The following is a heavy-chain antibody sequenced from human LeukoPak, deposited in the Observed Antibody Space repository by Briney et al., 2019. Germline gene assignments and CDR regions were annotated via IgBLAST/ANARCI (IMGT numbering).Heavy chain of an antibody. J-gene: IGHJ5*02. Sequence: KPSETLSLTCAVYGGSFSGYYWSWIRQPPGKGLEWIGEINHSGSTNYNPSLKSRVTISVDTSKNQFSLKLSSVTAADTAVYYCARGRSVIAGATTGEVPWGQGTLVTVSS. CDR2: INHSGST. D-gene: IGHD1-26*01. V-gene: IGHV4-34*01. CDR1: GGSFSGYY. CDR3: ARGRSVIAGATTGEVP.